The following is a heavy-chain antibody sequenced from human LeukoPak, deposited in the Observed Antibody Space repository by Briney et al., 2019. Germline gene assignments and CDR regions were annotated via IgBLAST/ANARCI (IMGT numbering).Heavy chain of an antibody. J-gene: IGHJ4*02. V-gene: IGHV3-23*01. D-gene: IGHD6-19*01. CDR2: ISGSGDST. CDR1: GFTFSSYA. Sequence: PGGSLGLSCAASGFTFSSYAMSWVRQAPGKGLEWVSAISGSGDSTYYADSVKGRFTISRDNSKNTLYLQMNSLRAEDTAVYYCAKDAITSDWYDLDYWGQGTLVSVSS. CDR3: AKDAITSDWYDLDY.